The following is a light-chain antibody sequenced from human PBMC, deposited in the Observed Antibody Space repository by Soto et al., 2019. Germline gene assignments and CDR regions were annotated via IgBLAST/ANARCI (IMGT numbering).Light chain of an antibody. CDR3: QQYGSSTRT. J-gene: IGKJ1*01. Sequence: EIVMTQSPATLSVSPGERATLSCRASQSVSSNLAWYQQKPGQAPRLLIYGASTRATGIPARFSGSGSGTDFTLTISRLEPEDFAVYYCQQYGSSTRTFGQGTKVDNK. CDR2: GAS. CDR1: QSVSSN. V-gene: IGKV3-15*01.